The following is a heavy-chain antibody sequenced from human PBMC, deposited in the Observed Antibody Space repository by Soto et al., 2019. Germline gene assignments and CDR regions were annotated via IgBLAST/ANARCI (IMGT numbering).Heavy chain of an antibody. CDR2: IIPIFGTA. D-gene: IGHD1-20*01. J-gene: IGHJ4*02. CDR1: GGTFSSYA. Sequence: SVKVSCKASGGTFSSYAISWVRQAPGQGLEWMGGIIPIFGTANYAQKFQGRVTITADESTSTAYMELSSLRSEDTAVYYCARDNGERRAYNWNDADDYWGQGTLVTVSS. V-gene: IGHV1-69*13. CDR3: ARDNGERRAYNWNDADDY.